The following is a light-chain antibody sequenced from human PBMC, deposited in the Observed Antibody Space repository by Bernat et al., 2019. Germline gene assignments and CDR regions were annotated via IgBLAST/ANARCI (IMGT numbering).Light chain of an antibody. Sequence: DIQMTQSPSSLSASVGDRVTITCRATQAISKYLAWVQQKPGKAPKSLIYGASTVFSGVPSRFSGSGSETDFTLTISSLQPEDSATYYCQQYDRYPLAFGGGTTVEVK. V-gene: IGKV1-16*01. CDR3: QQYDRYPLA. J-gene: IGKJ4*01. CDR1: QAISKY. CDR2: GAS.